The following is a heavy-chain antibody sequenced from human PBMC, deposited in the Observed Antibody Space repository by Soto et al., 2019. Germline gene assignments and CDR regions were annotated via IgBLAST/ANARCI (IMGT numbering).Heavy chain of an antibody. D-gene: IGHD3-10*01. CDR2: SDYSGST. CDR1: VDSISNSDYY. Sequence: PSETLSLTCTVSVDSISNSDYYWNWIRQSPGKCLEGIASSDYSGSTYYNPSLKSRVVIXXXAXXXXXSXXLXXVTXADTARYFCARDGAYSDVFDVWGQGTTVTVSS. CDR3: ARDGAYSDVFDV. J-gene: IGHJ6*02. V-gene: IGHV4-30-4*01.